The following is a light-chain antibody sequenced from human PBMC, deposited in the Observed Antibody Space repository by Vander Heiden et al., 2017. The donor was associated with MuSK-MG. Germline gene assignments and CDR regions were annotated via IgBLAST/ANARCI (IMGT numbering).Light chain of an antibody. V-gene: IGLV3-21*02. CDR1: NIGSKS. J-gene: IGLJ1*01. Sequence: SYVLIKSPSASVASGQTATISCGGDNIGSKSVHWYQQKPGQATVVVVYDDDDRPSGIPKRFSGSNSGNTATLTISRVEAGDEADYYCQVWDVGSDHYVFGTGTEVTVL. CDR3: QVWDVGSDHYV. CDR2: DDD.